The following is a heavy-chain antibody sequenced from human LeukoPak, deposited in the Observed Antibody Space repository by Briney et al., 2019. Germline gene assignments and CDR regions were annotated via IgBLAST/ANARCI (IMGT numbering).Heavy chain of an antibody. CDR1: GGSIGSYY. Sequence: SETLSLTCTVSGGSIGSYYWSWIRQPPGKGLEWIGYIHYSGSTNYNPSLKSRVTISVDTPKNQFSLKLSSVTAADTAVYYCARGDPDYYYYYGMDVWGQGTTVTVSS. J-gene: IGHJ6*02. V-gene: IGHV4-59*01. CDR2: IHYSGST. CDR3: ARGDPDYYYYYGMDV.